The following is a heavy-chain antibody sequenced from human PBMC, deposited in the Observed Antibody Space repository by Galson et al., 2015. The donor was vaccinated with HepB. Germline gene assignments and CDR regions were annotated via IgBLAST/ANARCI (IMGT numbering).Heavy chain of an antibody. Sequence: SVKVSCKASGYTFTSYGISWVRQAPGQGLEWMGWISAYNGNTNYAQKLQGRVTMTTDTSTSTAYMELRSLRSDDTAVYYCARDREVVVTATTFDYWGQGTLVTVSS. CDR3: ARDREVVVTATTFDY. J-gene: IGHJ4*02. CDR1: GYTFTSYG. CDR2: ISAYNGNT. D-gene: IGHD2-21*02. V-gene: IGHV1-18*04.